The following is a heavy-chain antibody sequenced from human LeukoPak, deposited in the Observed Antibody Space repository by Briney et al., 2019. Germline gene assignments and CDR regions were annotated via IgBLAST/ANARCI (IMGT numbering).Heavy chain of an antibody. D-gene: IGHD6-13*01. V-gene: IGHV1-46*01. J-gene: IGHJ6*02. CDR2: INPSGGST. Sequence: ASVKVSCKASGYTFTNYYMHWVRQAPGQGLEWMGIINPSGGSTSYAQKFQGRVTMTRDTSTSTVYMELSSLRSEDTAVYYCARGGYSREAAYYYYGMDVWGQGTTVTVSS. CDR1: GYTFTNYY. CDR3: ARGGYSREAAYYYYGMDV.